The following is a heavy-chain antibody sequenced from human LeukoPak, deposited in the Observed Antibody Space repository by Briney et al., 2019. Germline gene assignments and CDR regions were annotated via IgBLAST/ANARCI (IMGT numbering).Heavy chain of an antibody. CDR2: INPSGGST. Sequence: ASVKVSCKASGYTFTSYYMHWVRQAPGQGLEWMGIINPSGGSTSYAQKFQGRVIMTRDTSTSTVYMELSSLRSEDTAVYYCARDRIAAAGTGYYYCGMDVWGQETTVTVSS. D-gene: IGHD6-13*01. CDR1: GYTFTSYY. J-gene: IGHJ6*02. CDR3: ARDRIAAAGTGYYYCGMDV. V-gene: IGHV1-46*01.